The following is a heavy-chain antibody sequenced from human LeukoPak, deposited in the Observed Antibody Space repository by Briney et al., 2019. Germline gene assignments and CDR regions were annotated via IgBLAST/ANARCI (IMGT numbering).Heavy chain of an antibody. Sequence: GGSLRLSCAASGFTFSGSAMHWVRQASGKGLEWVGRIRSKANSCATAYAASVKGRFTISRDDSKNTAYLQVNSLKTEDTAVYYCEVVVPAATSPGAFDIWGQGTMVTVSS. D-gene: IGHD2-2*01. CDR1: GFTFSGSA. J-gene: IGHJ3*02. V-gene: IGHV3-73*01. CDR3: EVVVPAATSPGAFDI. CDR2: IRSKANSCAT.